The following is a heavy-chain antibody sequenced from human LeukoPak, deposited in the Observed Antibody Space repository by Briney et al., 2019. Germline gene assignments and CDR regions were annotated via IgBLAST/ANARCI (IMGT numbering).Heavy chain of an antibody. D-gene: IGHD3-22*01. Sequence: PVGSLRLSCVAAGFKFSDSYMNWISQAPGKGLEWVSYITTSGSTMYYADSVKGRFTVSRDNAENSLCMQMNRQRAEGTAVYYCARDVYFYDDSGIEGGFDIWGHGTAVTVSS. CDR3: ARDVYFYDDSGIEGGFDI. CDR1: GFKFSDSY. CDR2: ITTSGSTM. J-gene: IGHJ3*02. V-gene: IGHV3-11*04.